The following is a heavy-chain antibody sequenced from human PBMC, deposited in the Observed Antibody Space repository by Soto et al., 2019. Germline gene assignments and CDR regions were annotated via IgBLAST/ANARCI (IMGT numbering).Heavy chain of an antibody. V-gene: IGHV3-9*01. CDR2: ISWNSGSI. J-gene: IGHJ4*02. CDR3: QFVAYSGYDSVDY. Sequence: GGSLRLFCAASGFTFDDYAMHWVRQAPGKGLEWVSGISWNSGSIGYADSVKGRFTISRDNAKNSLYLQMNSLRAEDTALYYCQFVAYSGYDSVDYWGQGTLVTVSS. D-gene: IGHD5-12*01. CDR1: GFTFDDYA.